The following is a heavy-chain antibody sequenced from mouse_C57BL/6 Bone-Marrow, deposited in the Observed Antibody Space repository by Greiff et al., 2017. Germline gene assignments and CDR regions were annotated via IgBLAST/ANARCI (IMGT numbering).Heavy chain of an antibody. Sequence: QVQLQQSGAELVKPGASVTLSCKASGYTFTEYTIHWVKQRSGQGLEWIGWFYPGSGSIKYNEKFKDKATLTADKSSSTVYMELSRLTSEDSAVYFCARHKTSLYYYGSSYRYFDYWGQGTTLTVSS. V-gene: IGHV1-62-2*01. J-gene: IGHJ2*01. CDR3: ARHKTSLYYYGSSYRYFDY. D-gene: IGHD1-1*01. CDR2: FYPGSGSI. CDR1: GYTFTEYT.